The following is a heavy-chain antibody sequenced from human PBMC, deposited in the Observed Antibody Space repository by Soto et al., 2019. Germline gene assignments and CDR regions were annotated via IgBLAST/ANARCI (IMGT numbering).Heavy chain of an antibody. CDR2: ISGSGGST. V-gene: IGHV3-23*01. Sequence: PGGSLRLSCAASGFTFSSYAMSWVRQAPGKGLEWVSAISGSGGSTYYADSVKGRFTISRDNSKNTLYLQMNSLRAEDTAVYYCAKGNSIGNDYGDYVSHFVDYWGQGTLVTVSS. CDR3: AKGNSIGNDYGDYVSHFVDY. CDR1: GFTFSSYA. J-gene: IGHJ4*02. D-gene: IGHD4-17*01.